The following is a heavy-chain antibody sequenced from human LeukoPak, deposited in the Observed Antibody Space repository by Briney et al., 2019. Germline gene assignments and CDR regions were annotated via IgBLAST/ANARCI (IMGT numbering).Heavy chain of an antibody. D-gene: IGHD1-26*01. Sequence: SVKVSCKASGGTFSSYAISWVRQAPGQGLEWMGRIIPIFGTANYAQKFQGRVAITTDESTSTAYMELSSLRSEDTAVYYCARAPRSYALYSGSYWSAFDIWGQGTMVTVSS. CDR3: ARAPRSYALYSGSYWSAFDI. CDR2: IIPIFGTA. CDR1: GGTFSSYA. V-gene: IGHV1-69*05. J-gene: IGHJ3*02.